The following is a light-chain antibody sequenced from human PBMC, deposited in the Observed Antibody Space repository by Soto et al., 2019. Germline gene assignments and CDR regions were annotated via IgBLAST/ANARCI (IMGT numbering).Light chain of an antibody. CDR3: IQHNSYPRLT. V-gene: IGKV1-17*01. CDR1: KGFRNA. J-gene: IGKJ4*02. Sequence: DIQMTQSPSPLSSSVGDRVTITCRASKGFRNALGWYPQKPRKAPKRLIYAASRLQSGVPSRFSGGGSGTELTLTISSLQPEDFAAYYCIQHNSYPRLTFGGGTKVEIK. CDR2: AAS.